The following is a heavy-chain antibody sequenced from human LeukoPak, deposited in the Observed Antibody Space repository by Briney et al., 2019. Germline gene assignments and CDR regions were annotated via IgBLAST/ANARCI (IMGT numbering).Heavy chain of an antibody. CDR2: FDPEDGET. J-gene: IGHJ4*02. V-gene: IGHV1-24*01. CDR1: GYTLTELS. D-gene: IGHD3-16*02. Sequence: ASVKVSCKVSGYTLTELSMHWVRQAPGKGLEWMGGFDPEDGETIYAQKFQGRVTMTEDTSTDTAYMELSSLRSDDTAVYYCATSLPDTGHLLPTDWGQGTLVTVSS. CDR3: ATSLPDTGHLLPTD.